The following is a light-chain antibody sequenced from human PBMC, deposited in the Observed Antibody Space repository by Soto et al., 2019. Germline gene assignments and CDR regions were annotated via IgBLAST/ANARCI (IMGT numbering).Light chain of an antibody. V-gene: IGKV1-33*01. Sequence: DIQMTQSPSSLSASVGDRVTITCQASQDISNYLNWYQQKPGKAPKLLIYDASNLETGVPSRFSGSGSGTDFTFTISSLQPEDIATYYCQQYDSLPYTFGRGTKLEIK. CDR1: QDISNY. J-gene: IGKJ2*01. CDR2: DAS. CDR3: QQYDSLPYT.